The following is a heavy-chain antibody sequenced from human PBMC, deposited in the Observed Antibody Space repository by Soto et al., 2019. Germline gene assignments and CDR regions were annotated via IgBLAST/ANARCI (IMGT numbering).Heavy chain of an antibody. CDR3: ASPEVGRDYYYGLVV. CDR2: IDPSDSDT. D-gene: IGHD3-10*01. CDR1: GYSFPSYW. V-gene: IGHV5-10-1*03. Sequence: EVQLVQSGAEVKKAGESLRISCQGSGYSFPSYWISWVRQIPGKGLEWVGRIDPSDSDTNYSPFFQDHVTISADKSITTAYLQWRSLKPSDTAIYYCASPEVGRDYYYGLVVWGQGTTVTVSS. J-gene: IGHJ6*02.